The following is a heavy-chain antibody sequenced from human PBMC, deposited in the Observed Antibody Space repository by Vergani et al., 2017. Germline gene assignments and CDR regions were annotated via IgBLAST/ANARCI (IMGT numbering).Heavy chain of an antibody. CDR2: IYYTGST. V-gene: IGHV4-59*01. Sequence: QVQLQQSGPPLVKPSETLSLTCTVSGGSITNYYWTWIRQPPGKGLEWIGYIYYTGSTNYNPSLKSRVTISVDTSKNQFSMKLSSVTAADTAIYYCARDLGYYGSGSYLPDYYYGMDVWGQGTTVTVSS. CDR3: ARDLGYYGSGSYLPDYYYGMDV. D-gene: IGHD3-10*01. CDR1: GGSITNYY. J-gene: IGHJ6*02.